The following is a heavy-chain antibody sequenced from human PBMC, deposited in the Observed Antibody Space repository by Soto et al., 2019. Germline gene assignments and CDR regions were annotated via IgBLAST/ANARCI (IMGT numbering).Heavy chain of an antibody. V-gene: IGHV3-11*06. CDR3: PRALVGYYDYGMDV. CDR2: ISSSSIYT. Sequence: PGGTLRLSCAASGFTFSDYHMSWIRQAPGKGLEWVSYISSSSIYTNYADSVKGRFTISRDNAKNSLYLQMNSLRAEDTAVYYCPRALVGYYDYGMDVWGQGTTVTVSS. CDR1: GFTFSDYH. J-gene: IGHJ6*02. D-gene: IGHD3-9*01.